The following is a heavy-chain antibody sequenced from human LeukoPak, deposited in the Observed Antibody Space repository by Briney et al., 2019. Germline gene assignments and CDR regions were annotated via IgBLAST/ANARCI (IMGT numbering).Heavy chain of an antibody. Sequence: KPSETLSLTCTVSGGSVSSGSYYWSWIRQPPGKGLEWIGYIYYSGSTNYNPSLKSRVTISVDTSKNQFSLKLSSVTAADTAVYYCARGRLTPYYYGSGRAFDIWGQGTMVTVSS. CDR3: ARGRLTPYYYGSGRAFDI. V-gene: IGHV4-61*01. CDR1: GGSVSSGSYY. CDR2: IYYSGST. D-gene: IGHD3-10*01. J-gene: IGHJ3*02.